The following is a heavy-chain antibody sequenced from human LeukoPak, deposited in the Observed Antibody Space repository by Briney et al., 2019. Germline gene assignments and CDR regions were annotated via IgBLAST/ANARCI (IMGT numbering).Heavy chain of an antibody. J-gene: IGHJ6*03. CDR1: GYTFTGYY. D-gene: IGHD2/OR15-2a*01. V-gene: IGHV1-8*02. CDR3: ARGIWKGNRSSYYYMDV. Sequence: ASVKVSCKASGYTFTGYYMHWVRQAPGQGLEWMGWMNPNSGNTGYAQKFQGRVTMTRNTSISTAYMELSSLRSEDTAVYYCARGIWKGNRSSYYYMDVWGKGTTVTISS. CDR2: MNPNSGNT.